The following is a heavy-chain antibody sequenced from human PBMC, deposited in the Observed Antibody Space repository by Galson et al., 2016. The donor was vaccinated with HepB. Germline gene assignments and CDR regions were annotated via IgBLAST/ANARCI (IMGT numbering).Heavy chain of an antibody. D-gene: IGHD3-3*01. V-gene: IGHV3-74*01. Sequence: SLRLSCAASAFTFSNYWMYWVRQAPGKGLVWVSRINSDGSSASYAESVKGRFTISRDNAKNTLYLQANSLRAEDTAVYYCARALRDDFWRGYYSGNLYYYGMDVWGQGTRSPSP. J-gene: IGHJ6*02. CDR2: INSDGSSA. CDR3: ARALRDDFWRGYYSGNLYYYGMDV. CDR1: AFTFSNYW.